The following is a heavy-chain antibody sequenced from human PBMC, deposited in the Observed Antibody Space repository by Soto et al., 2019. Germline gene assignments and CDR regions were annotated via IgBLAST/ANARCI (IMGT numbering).Heavy chain of an antibody. Sequence: EVQLVESGGGLAQPGGSLRLSCAASGFAFSSASMNWVRQTPEKGLEWVSYIISSGVTIYYADSVKGRFTTSRYNAKNSVFLQMTNLRDEDTAVYHCVRDDTAAADYWGQGTLVTVSS. J-gene: IGHJ4*02. D-gene: IGHD3-22*01. CDR3: VRDDTAAADY. CDR1: GFAFSSAS. V-gene: IGHV3-48*02. CDR2: IISSGVTI.